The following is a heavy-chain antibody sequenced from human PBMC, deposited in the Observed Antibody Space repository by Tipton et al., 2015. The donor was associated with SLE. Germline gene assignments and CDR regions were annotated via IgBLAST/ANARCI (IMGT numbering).Heavy chain of an antibody. Sequence: GSLRLSCAASGFTFSSYAMTWVRQAPGKGLEWVSSISGSGGSTYYADSVKGRFTISRDNSKNTLYLQMNSLRAEDTAVYYCASPAIIDSYLEYWGPGTLVTVSS. CDR2: ISGSGGST. V-gene: IGHV3-23*01. D-gene: IGHD3-9*01. CDR3: ASPAIIDSYLEY. J-gene: IGHJ4*02. CDR1: GFTFSSYA.